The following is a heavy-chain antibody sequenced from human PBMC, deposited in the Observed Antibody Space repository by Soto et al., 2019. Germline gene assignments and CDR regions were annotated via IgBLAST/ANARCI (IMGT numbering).Heavy chain of an antibody. Sequence: QVQLVESGGGVVQPGRSLRLSCAASGFTFSSYGMHWVRQAPGKGLEWVAVIWYDGSNKYYADSVKGRFTISRDNSKNTLCLQMNSLRAEDTAVYYCARERAAYYDILTGYYNPYYWGQGTLVTVSS. J-gene: IGHJ4*02. CDR1: GFTFSSYG. CDR2: IWYDGSNK. CDR3: ARERAAYYDILTGYYNPYY. D-gene: IGHD3-9*01. V-gene: IGHV3-33*01.